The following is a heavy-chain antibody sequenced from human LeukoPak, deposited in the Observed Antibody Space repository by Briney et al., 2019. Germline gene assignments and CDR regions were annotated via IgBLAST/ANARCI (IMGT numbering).Heavy chain of an antibody. CDR1: GFTFSTYA. V-gene: IGHV3-23*01. J-gene: IGHJ4*02. CDR3: ARRYCTNGVCYFFDY. CDR2: ISGSGSST. D-gene: IGHD2-8*01. Sequence: GGSLRLSCAASGFTFSTYAMNWVRRAPGKGLEWVSAISGSGSSTYYADSVKGRFTISRDNSKNTLYLQMNSLRAEDTAVYYCARRYCTNGVCYFFDYWGQGTLVTVSS.